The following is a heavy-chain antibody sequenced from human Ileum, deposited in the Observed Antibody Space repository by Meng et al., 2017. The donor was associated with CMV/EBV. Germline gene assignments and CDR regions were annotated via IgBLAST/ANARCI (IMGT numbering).Heavy chain of an antibody. J-gene: IGHJ4*02. CDR1: GDSIKSNTHF. V-gene: IGHV4-39*07. Sequence: PLQQSGPGGVQPSEPLSLTFTVSGDSIKSNTHFWAWIRQPPGQGLEWIGTINYSGSTYYNPSLRSRVTLSVDTSKNQFSLKLSYVTAADTAMYYCARDMTNRWFYYWGQGILVTVSS. D-gene: IGHD4-11*01. CDR2: INYSGST. CDR3: ARDMTNRWFYY.